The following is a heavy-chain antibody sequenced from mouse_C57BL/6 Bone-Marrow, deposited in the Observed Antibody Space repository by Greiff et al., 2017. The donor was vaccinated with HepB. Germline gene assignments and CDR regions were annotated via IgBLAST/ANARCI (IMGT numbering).Heavy chain of an antibody. CDR3: TPTVVAWGYYAMDY. CDR2: IDPETGGT. J-gene: IGHJ4*01. V-gene: IGHV1-15*01. D-gene: IGHD1-1*01. CDR1: GYTFTDYE. Sequence: VQLQQSGAELVRPGASVTLSCKASGYTFTDYEMHWVKQTPVHGLEWIGAIDPETGGTAYNQKFKGKAILTADKSSSTAYMELRSLTSEDSAVYYCTPTVVAWGYYAMDYWGQGTSVTVSS.